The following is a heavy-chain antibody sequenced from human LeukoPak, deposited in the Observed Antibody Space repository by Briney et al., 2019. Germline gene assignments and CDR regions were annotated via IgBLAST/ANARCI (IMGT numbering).Heavy chain of an antibody. CDR3: ARGAVGQQLAGRDFDY. CDR2: IGTAGDT. V-gene: IGHV3-13*01. Sequence: GGSLRLSCAASGFTFSSYDMHWVRQATGKGLEWVSAIGTAGDTYYPGSVKGRFTIPRENAKNSLYLQMNSLRAGDTAVYYCARGAVGQQLAGRDFDYWGQGTLVTVSS. J-gene: IGHJ4*02. D-gene: IGHD6-13*01. CDR1: GFTFSSYD.